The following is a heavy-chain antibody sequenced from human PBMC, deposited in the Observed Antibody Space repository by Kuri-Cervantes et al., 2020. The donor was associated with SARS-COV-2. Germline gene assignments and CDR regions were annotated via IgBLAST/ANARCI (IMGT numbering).Heavy chain of an antibody. Sequence: GSLRLCCTVSGGSISSYYWSWIRQPAGKGLEWIGRIYTSGSTNYNPSLKSRVTMSVDTSKNQFSLKLSSVTAADTAVYYCASQMGLVVDAFDIWGQGTMVTVSS. V-gene: IGHV4-4*07. CDR2: IYTSGST. D-gene: IGHD2-8*02. CDR3: ASQMGLVVDAFDI. CDR1: GGSISSYY. J-gene: IGHJ3*02.